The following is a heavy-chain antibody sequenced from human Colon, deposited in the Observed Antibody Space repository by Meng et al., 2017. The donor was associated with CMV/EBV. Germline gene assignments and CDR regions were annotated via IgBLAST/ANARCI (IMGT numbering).Heavy chain of an antibody. Sequence: TYTTYTISWLRQAPGQGLEWVGRYIPMLGIANYAQNFQGRVTLTADKSSGTAFMEVTGLRHEDTAVYYCARDQGEIATSVQAYWFVPWGQGTLVTVSS. CDR3: ARDQGEIATSVQAYWFVP. CDR1: TYTTYT. V-gene: IGHV1-69*04. D-gene: IGHD2-21*01. J-gene: IGHJ5*01. CDR2: YIPMLGIA.